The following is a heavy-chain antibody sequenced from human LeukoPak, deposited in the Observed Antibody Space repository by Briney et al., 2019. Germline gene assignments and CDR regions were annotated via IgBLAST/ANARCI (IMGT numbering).Heavy chain of an antibody. CDR2: INPNSGDT. V-gene: IGHV1-2*02. Sequence: ASVKVSCKASGYTFTGFYIHWVRQAPGQGLEWTGWINPNSGDTNYAQKFRGRVTMTRDTSITTAYMELSRLISDDTAVYFCARGRVATNFDYWGQGTLVTVSS. CDR1: GYTFTGFY. J-gene: IGHJ4*02. CDR3: ARGRVATNFDY. D-gene: IGHD5-12*01.